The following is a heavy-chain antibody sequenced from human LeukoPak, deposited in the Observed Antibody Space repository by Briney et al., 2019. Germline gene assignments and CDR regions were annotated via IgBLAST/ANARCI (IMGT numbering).Heavy chain of an antibody. J-gene: IGHJ4*02. CDR3: ATTTTRGIPHYFDY. D-gene: IGHD1-1*01. CDR1: GYSFTSYW. V-gene: IGHV5-51*01. CDR2: IYPGDSDT. Sequence: HGESLKISCKGSGYSFTSYWIGWVRQMPGKGLEWMGIIYPGDSDTRYRPSFQGQVTISADKSISTAYLQWSGLKTSDTAMYYCATTTTRGIPHYFDYWGQGTLVTVSS.